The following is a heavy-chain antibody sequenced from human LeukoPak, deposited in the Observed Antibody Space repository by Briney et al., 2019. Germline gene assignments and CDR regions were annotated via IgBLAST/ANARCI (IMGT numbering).Heavy chain of an antibody. Sequence: PSETLSLTCTVSGGSISSYYWSWIRQPPGKGLEWIGRIHTTGRTKYNPSLKSRVTMSVDTSKNQFSLKLNSVTAADTAVYYCARAMVRGIVGWAPFELSNWFDPWGQGTLVTVSS. V-gene: IGHV4-4*07. CDR3: ARAMVRGIVGWAPFELSNWFDP. CDR1: GGSISSYY. CDR2: IHTTGRT. D-gene: IGHD3-10*01. J-gene: IGHJ5*02.